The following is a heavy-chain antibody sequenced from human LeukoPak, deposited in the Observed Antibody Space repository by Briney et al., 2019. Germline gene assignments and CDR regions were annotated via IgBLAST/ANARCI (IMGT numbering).Heavy chain of an antibody. D-gene: IGHD3-10*01. V-gene: IGHV3-30*18. J-gene: IGHJ6*02. Sequence: TGGSLRLSCVASGFTFSKYGMHWVRQAPGKGLEWVAVISYDGNDKYYADSVKGRFTISRDISKNTLYLQMNTLRTEDTAVYYCAKDSVWFGDLLGGMDVWGQGTPVTVSS. CDR3: AKDSVWFGDLLGGMDV. CDR2: ISYDGNDK. CDR1: GFTFSKYG.